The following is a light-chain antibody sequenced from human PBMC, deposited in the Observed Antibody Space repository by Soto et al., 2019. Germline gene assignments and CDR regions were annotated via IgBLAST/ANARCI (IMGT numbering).Light chain of an antibody. V-gene: IGLV2-8*01. CDR2: EVT. Sequence: QSALTQPPSASGSRGQSVTISCTGTSSDVGAYNYVSWYQQHAGKAPKLVIYEVTKRPSGVPDRFSGSKSANTASLTVSGHQAEDEADYYCSSFASSNTWLFGGGTKVTVL. CDR3: SSFASSNTWL. J-gene: IGLJ3*02. CDR1: SSDVGAYNY.